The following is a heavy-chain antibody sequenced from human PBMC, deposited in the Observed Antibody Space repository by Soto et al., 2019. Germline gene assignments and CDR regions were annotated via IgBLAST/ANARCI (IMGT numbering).Heavy chain of an antibody. D-gene: IGHD1-26*01. J-gene: IGHJ3*02. Sequence: TSETLSLTCTVSGGSISSYYWSWIRQPPGKGLEWIGYIYYSGSTNYNPSLKSRATISVDTSKNQFSLKLSSVTAADTAVYYCARDKGGQSGSFPFDIWGQGTMVTVSS. V-gene: IGHV4-59*01. CDR3: ARDKGGQSGSFPFDI. CDR1: GGSISSYY. CDR2: IYYSGST.